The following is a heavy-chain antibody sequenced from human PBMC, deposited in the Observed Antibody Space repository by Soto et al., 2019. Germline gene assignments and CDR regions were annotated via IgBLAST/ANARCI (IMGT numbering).Heavy chain of an antibody. Sequence: GESLKISCEGSGYSFTSYWIGWVRQMPGKGLEWLGIICPGDSGTRYSPSFQGQVTISADKSTSTAYLQWSSLKASDTAMYYCARQSGLYSSSARYWGQGTLVTVSS. D-gene: IGHD6-6*01. J-gene: IGHJ4*02. CDR2: ICPGDSGT. CDR1: GYSFTSYW. CDR3: ARQSGLYSSSARY. V-gene: IGHV5-51*01.